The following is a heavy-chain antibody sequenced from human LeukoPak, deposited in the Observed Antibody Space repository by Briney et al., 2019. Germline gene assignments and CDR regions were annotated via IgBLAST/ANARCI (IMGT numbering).Heavy chain of an antibody. CDR3: AREALPGYCSSTTCAFDY. CDR1: GFTFSSYA. V-gene: IGHV3-30-3*01. J-gene: IGHJ4*02. Sequence: GRSLRLSCAASGFTFSSYAMHWVRQAPGKGLEWVAVISYDGSNKYYADSVKGRSTISRDNSKNTLYLQMNSLRAEDTAVYYCAREALPGYCSSTTCAFDYWGQGTLVTVSS. D-gene: IGHD2-2*01. CDR2: ISYDGSNK.